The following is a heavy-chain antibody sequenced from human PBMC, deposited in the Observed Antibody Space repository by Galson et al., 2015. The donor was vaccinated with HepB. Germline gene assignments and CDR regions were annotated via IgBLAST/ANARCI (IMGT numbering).Heavy chain of an antibody. CDR1: GFTFSSYA. J-gene: IGHJ5*02. V-gene: IGHV3-30*14. Sequence: SLRLSCAASGFTFSSYAVHWVRQAPGKGLEWVAVISYDGSNKYYADSVKGRFTISRDNSENTLFLQMNSLRAEDTAVYYCARDSGSGTYDPWGQGTLVTVSS. CDR2: ISYDGSNK. D-gene: IGHD3-10*01. CDR3: ARDSGSGTYDP.